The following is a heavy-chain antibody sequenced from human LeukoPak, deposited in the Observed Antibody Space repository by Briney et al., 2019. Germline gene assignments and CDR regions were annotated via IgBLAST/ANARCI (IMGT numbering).Heavy chain of an antibody. CDR3: AKGPNYCSSTSCYRAQDY. Sequence: GGSLRLSCAASGFTVSSNYMSWVRQAPGKGLEWVSVIYSGGSTYYADSVKGRFTISRDNSKNTLYLQMNSLRAEDTAVYYCAKGPNYCSSTSCYRAQDYWGQGTLVTVSS. V-gene: IGHV3-53*05. J-gene: IGHJ4*02. CDR2: IYSGGST. CDR1: GFTVSSNY. D-gene: IGHD2-2*01.